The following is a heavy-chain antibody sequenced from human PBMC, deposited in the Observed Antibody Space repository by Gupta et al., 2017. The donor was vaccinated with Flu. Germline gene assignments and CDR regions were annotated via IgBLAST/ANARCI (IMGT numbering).Heavy chain of an antibody. V-gene: IGHV3-48*03. CDR1: GFTFSSHH. CDR2: ISISGSNI. CDR3: GRDGTTSTLNYYYAVDV. J-gene: IGHJ6*02. Sequence: EVQLVESGGALVQPGGSLRLSCAASGFTFSSHHMNWVRQAPGKGLEWVSYISISGSNIYYADSVRGRFTISRDNARNSLYLQMNSLRAEDTAVYYCGRDGTTSTLNYYYAVDVWGQGTTVTVSS. D-gene: IGHD1-1*01.